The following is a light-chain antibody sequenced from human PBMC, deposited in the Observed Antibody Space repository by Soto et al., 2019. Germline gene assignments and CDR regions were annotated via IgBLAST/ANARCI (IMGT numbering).Light chain of an antibody. CDR2: GAS. Sequence: EIVLTQSPGTLSLSPGERATLSCRASQSVSSSYLAWYQQKPGQAPRLLIYGASSRATGIPDRFSGSGSGTDFTLTISRLEPEEFAVYYCQQYGSSRLTFGGRTKVEIK. J-gene: IGKJ4*01. V-gene: IGKV3-20*01. CDR3: QQYGSSRLT. CDR1: QSVSSSY.